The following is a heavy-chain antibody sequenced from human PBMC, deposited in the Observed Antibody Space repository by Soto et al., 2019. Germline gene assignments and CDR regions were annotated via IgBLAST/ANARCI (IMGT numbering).Heavy chain of an antibody. CDR3: ARVRGYSYGYFDY. V-gene: IGHV4-59*12. CDR1: RGSLISYY. Sequence: SETLSLTCTVSRGSLISYYWSWVRQPPGKGLEWIGYISDSGSTSYNPSLKSRITMSIDTSNNQFSLKLSSVTAADTAVYYCARVRGYSYGYFDYWGQGTLVTVSS. J-gene: IGHJ4*02. D-gene: IGHD5-18*01. CDR2: ISDSGST.